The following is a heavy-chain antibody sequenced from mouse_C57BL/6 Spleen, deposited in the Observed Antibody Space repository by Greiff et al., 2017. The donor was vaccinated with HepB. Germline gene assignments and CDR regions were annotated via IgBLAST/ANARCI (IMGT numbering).Heavy chain of an antibody. V-gene: IGHV1-69*01. J-gene: IGHJ4*01. CDR1: GYTFTSYW. CDR3: ARPDGYYGAMDY. D-gene: IGHD2-3*01. Sequence: QVQLQQLGAELVMPGASVKLSCKASGYTFTSYWMHWVKQRPGQGLEWIGEIDPSDSYTNYNQKFKGKSTLTVDKSSSTAYMQLSSLTSEDSAVYYCARPDGYYGAMDYWGQGTSVTVSS. CDR2: IDPSDSYT.